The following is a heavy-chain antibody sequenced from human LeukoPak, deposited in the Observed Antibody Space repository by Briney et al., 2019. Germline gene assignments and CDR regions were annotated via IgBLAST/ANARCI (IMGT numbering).Heavy chain of an antibody. CDR1: GYIFTSYW. V-gene: IGHV5-51*01. CDR3: ARHCNSWAHYGMDV. D-gene: IGHD2-2*01. J-gene: IGHJ6*02. Sequence: GESLKISCKGSGYIFTSYWIGWVRQMPGKGLEWMGVIYPGDSHTRYSPSFQGQVTISADKSLSTADLQWASLTGSASGMYAGARHCNSWAHYGMDVWGQGTTVTVSS. CDR2: IYPGDSHT.